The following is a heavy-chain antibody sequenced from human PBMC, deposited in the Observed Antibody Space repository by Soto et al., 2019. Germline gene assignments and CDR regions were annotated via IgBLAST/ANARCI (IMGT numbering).Heavy chain of an antibody. CDR3: ARDYSSSSPGWFDP. D-gene: IGHD6-6*01. Sequence: TSETLSLTCTVSGGSISSYYWSWIRQPPGKGLEWIGYIYYSGSTNYNPSLKSRVTISVDTSKNQFSLKLSSVTAADTAVYYCARDYSSSSPGWFDPWGQGTLVTVSS. CDR2: IYYSGST. V-gene: IGHV4-59*01. J-gene: IGHJ5*02. CDR1: GGSISSYY.